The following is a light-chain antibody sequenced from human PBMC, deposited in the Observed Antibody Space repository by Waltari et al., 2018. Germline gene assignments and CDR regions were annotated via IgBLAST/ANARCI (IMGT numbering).Light chain of an antibody. CDR3: SSYTTSSTVV. Sequence: QSALTQPASVSGSPGQSITISCTGTSSDIGYYIYVSWYQQHPGKAPKLMIYDVSNRPSGVSNRFSGSKSVNTASLTISGLQAEDEADYYCSSYTTSSTVVFGGGTKLTVL. CDR1: SSDIGYYIY. J-gene: IGLJ2*01. CDR2: DVS. V-gene: IGLV2-14*03.